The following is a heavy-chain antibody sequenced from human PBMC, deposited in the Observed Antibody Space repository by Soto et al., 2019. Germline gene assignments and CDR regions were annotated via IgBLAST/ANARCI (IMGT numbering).Heavy chain of an antibody. CDR1: GYSFTSYW. V-gene: IGHV5-51*01. CDR3: ARCGGDFYYDILTGYYRTPYYYGMDV. Sequence: PGESLKISCKGSGYSFTSYWIGWVRQMPGKGLEWMGIIYPGDSDTRYSPSFQGQVTISADKSISTAYLQWSSLKASDTAMYYCARCGGDFYYDILTGYYRTPYYYGMDVWGQGTTVTVSS. CDR2: IYPGDSDT. D-gene: IGHD3-9*01. J-gene: IGHJ6*02.